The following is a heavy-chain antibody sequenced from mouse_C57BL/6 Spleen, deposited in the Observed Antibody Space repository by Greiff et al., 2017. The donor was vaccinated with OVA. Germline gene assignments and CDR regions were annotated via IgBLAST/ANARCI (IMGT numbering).Heavy chain of an antibody. CDR3: ARWVREAMDY. Sequence: QVQLQQPGAELVMPGASVKLSCKASGYTFTSYWMHWVKQRPGQGLEWIGEIDPSDSYTNYNQKFKGKSTLTVDKSSSTAYMQLSSLTSEDSAVYYCARWVREAMDYWGQGTSVTVSS. J-gene: IGHJ4*01. CDR1: GYTFTSYW. CDR2: IDPSDSYT. D-gene: IGHD2-14*01. V-gene: IGHV1-69*01.